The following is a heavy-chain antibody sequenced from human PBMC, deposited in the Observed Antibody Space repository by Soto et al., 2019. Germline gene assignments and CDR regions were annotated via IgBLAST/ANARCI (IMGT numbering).Heavy chain of an antibody. J-gene: IGHJ3*01. V-gene: IGHV3-74*01. CDR1: GFTFSSYW. Sequence: GGSLRLSCAASGFTFSSYWMHWVRQAPGKGLVWVSRINSDGSSTNYADSVKGRFTISRDNAKNTLYLQMNSLRAEDTAVYYCARDTVIGWEPEGDAFDLWGQGTMVTVSS. CDR3: ARDTVIGWEPEGDAFDL. D-gene: IGHD1-26*01. CDR2: INSDGSST.